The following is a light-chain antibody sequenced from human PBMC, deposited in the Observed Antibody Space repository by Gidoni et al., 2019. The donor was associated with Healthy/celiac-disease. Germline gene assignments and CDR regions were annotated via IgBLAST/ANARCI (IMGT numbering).Light chain of an antibody. J-gene: IGLJ2*01. Sequence: QSVLTLPPSVSGAPGQRVTISCTGSSSNIGAGYDVHWYQQLPGTDPKLLIYGNSNRPSGVPDRFSGSKSGTSASLAITVLQAEDEADYYCQSYDSSLSARNVVFGGGTKLTVL. CDR2: GNS. V-gene: IGLV1-40*01. CDR1: SSNIGAGYD. CDR3: QSYDSSLSARNVV.